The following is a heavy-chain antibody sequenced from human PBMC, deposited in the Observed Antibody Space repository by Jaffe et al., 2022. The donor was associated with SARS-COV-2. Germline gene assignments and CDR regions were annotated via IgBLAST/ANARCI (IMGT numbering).Heavy chain of an antibody. CDR2: IWYDGSNK. V-gene: IGHV3-33*01. J-gene: IGHJ6*02. CDR1: GFTFSSYG. Sequence: QVQLVESGGGVVQPGRSLRLSCAASGFTFSSYGMHWVRQAPGKGLEWVAVIWYDGSNKYYADSVKGRFTISRDNSKNTLYLQMNSLRAEDTAVYYCARDGHYYGMDVWGQGTTVTVSS. CDR3: ARDGHYYGMDV.